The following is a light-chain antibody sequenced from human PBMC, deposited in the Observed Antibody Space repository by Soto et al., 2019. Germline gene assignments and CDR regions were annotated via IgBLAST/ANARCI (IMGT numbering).Light chain of an antibody. Sequence: IQLTQSPSIVSASVGDRVAITCRASQNLGKWLAWYQHKAGTAPKLLVFDASNLQDGVPSRFSGTGSGTEFTLTISGLQPDDFGTYYCQQYERSYSFGQGTTVDIK. CDR2: DAS. CDR1: QNLGKW. J-gene: IGKJ2*01. CDR3: QQYERSYS. V-gene: IGKV1-5*01.